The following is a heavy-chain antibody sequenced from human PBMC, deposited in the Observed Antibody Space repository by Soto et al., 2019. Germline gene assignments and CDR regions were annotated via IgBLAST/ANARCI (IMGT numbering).Heavy chain of an antibody. CDR2: IRSTAFGGTA. CDR1: GFTFSVYL. V-gene: IGHV3-49*03. CDR3: SRDGSGSYGTGRAFDI. Sequence: HPGGSLRLSCTASGFTFSVYLMSWFLQAPGKGLEWVGFIRSTAFGGTAEYAASVKGRFAISRDDSKTIAYLQMNSLKTEDTAVYYCSRDGSGSYGTGRAFDIWGQGTMVTVSS. J-gene: IGHJ3*02. D-gene: IGHD1-26*01.